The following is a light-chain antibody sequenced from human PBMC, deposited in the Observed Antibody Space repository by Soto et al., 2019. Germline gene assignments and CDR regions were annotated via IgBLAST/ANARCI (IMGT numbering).Light chain of an antibody. CDR1: QDISNY. CDR2: AAS. V-gene: IGKV1-27*01. CDR3: HKYHSAPCRT. Sequence: DIQMTQSPSSLSASVGDRVTITCRASQDISNYLAWFQQKAGKVPNVLLYAASTVQSGVPSRISGSGSGTDFSLTISSLQPEDVATYYCHKYHSAPCRTFGGGTKVEI. J-gene: IGKJ4*01.